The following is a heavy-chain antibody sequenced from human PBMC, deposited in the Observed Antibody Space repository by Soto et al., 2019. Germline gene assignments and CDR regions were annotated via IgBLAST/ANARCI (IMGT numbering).Heavy chain of an antibody. CDR2: IDPSDSYT. CDR1: GYSFTSYW. V-gene: IGHV5-10-1*01. Sequence: PGKSLKISCKGSGYSFTSYWISWVRQMPGKGLEWMGRIDPSDSYTNYSPSFQGHVTISADKSISTAYLQWSSLKASDTAMYYCARPIAAAGTLYNWFDPWGQGTLVTVS. D-gene: IGHD6-13*01. J-gene: IGHJ5*02. CDR3: ARPIAAAGTLYNWFDP.